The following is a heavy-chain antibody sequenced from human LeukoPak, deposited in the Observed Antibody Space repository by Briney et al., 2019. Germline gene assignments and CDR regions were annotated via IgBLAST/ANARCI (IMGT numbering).Heavy chain of an antibody. Sequence: PSETLSLTCAVYGGSFSGYYWSWIRQPPGEGLEWIGEINHSGSTNYNPSLKSRVTISVDTSKNQFSLKLSSVTAADTAVYYCARSPRRLGYCSGGSCYYYYGMDVWGQGTTVTVS. J-gene: IGHJ6*02. CDR2: INHSGST. V-gene: IGHV4-34*01. D-gene: IGHD2-15*01. CDR3: ARSPRRLGYCSGGSCYYYYGMDV. CDR1: GGSFSGYY.